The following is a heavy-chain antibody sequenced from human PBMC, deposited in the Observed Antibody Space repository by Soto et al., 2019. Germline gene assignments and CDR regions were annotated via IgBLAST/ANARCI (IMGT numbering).Heavy chain of an antibody. V-gene: IGHV3-23*01. D-gene: IGHD1-26*01. CDR2: IRETGNT. CDR3: AKQQMGVIRALDY. J-gene: IGHJ4*02. Sequence: EVQILQSGGGLEQPGGSLRLSCAAPGFTFSNYAMSWIRQAPGKGLEWVSTIRETGNTYYADSVRGRFATSRDNSENTLYRQMSSLRAEDTAVYYCAKQQMGVIRALDYWGQGTLVTVSS. CDR1: GFTFSNYA.